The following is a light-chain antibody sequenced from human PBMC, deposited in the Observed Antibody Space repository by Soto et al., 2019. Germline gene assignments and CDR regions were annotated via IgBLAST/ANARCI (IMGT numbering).Light chain of an antibody. CDR1: QSISSW. CDR3: QQYDSSVYT. V-gene: IGKV1-5*03. CDR2: RAS. J-gene: IGKJ2*01. Sequence: IQMTQSPSTLSASVGDRVTITCRASQSISSWLAWYQQKPGKAPKLLIYRASRLGNGVPSRFSGSGSGTEFTLTISSLQPDDFATYYCQQYDSSVYTFGQGTKLEIK.